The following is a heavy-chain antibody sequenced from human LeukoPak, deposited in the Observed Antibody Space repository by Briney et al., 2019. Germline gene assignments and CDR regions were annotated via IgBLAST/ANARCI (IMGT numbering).Heavy chain of an antibody. D-gene: IGHD3-9*01. J-gene: IGHJ3*02. CDR1: GGSISSSSYY. V-gene: IGHV4-39*07. CDR3: ARGSAKYFDWLLSSPDAFDI. CDR2: IYYSGST. Sequence: KPSETLSLTCTVSGGSISSSSYYWGWIRQPPGKGLEWIGSIYYSGSTYYNPSLKSRVAISVDTSKSQFSLKLSSVTAADTAVYYCARGSAKYFDWLLSSPDAFDIWGQGTMVTVSS.